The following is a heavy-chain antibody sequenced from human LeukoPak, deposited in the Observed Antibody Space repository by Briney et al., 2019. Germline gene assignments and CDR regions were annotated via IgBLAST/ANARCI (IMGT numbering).Heavy chain of an antibody. J-gene: IGHJ3*02. CDR2: IYYSGST. V-gene: IGHV4-61*01. CDR3: ARDRGDDAFDI. Sequence: SETLSLTCTVSGGSISSSSYYWSWIRQPPGKGLEWIGYIYYSGSTNYNPSLKSRVTISVDTSKNQFSLKLSSVTAADTAVYYCARDRGDDAFDIWGQGTMVTVSS. D-gene: IGHD3-3*01. CDR1: GGSISSSSYY.